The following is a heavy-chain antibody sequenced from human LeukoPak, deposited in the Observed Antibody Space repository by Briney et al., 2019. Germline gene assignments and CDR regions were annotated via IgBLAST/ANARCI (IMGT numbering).Heavy chain of an antibody. D-gene: IGHD2-21*01. J-gene: IGHJ2*01. CDR2: IKQDGSEK. Sequence: GGSLRLSCVASGFTFSSNWMTWVRQSPGKGLEWVANIKQDGSEKYYVDSVKGRSTISRDNAKNSLYLQMNSLRAEDTAVYYCARDRGDHICGTPADLWGRGTLVTVSS. V-gene: IGHV3-7*01. CDR3: ARDRGDHICGTPADL. CDR1: GFTFSSNW.